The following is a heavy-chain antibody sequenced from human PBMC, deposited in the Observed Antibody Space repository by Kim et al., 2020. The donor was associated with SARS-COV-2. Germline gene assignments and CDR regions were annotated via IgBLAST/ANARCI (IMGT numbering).Heavy chain of an antibody. J-gene: IGHJ3*02. Sequence: GGSLRLSCAASGFTFSSYAMHWVRQAPGKGLEWVAVISYDGSNKYYADSVKGRFTISRDNSKNTLYLQMNSLRAEDTAVYYCAREVGLPAAIRVGAFDIWGQGTMVTVSS. D-gene: IGHD2-2*02. CDR2: ISYDGSNK. CDR3: AREVGLPAAIRVGAFDI. V-gene: IGHV3-30-3*01. CDR1: GFTFSSYA.